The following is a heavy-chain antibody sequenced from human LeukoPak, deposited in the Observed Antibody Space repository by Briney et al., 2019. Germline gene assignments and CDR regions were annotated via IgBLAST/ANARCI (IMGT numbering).Heavy chain of an antibody. V-gene: IGHV3-64D*09. Sequence: GGSLRLSCAASGFTFSSYSMNWVRQAPGKGLEYVSSISSNGGSTYYADSAKGRFTISRDNSKNTLYLHMSSLRAEDTAVYYCVKSDNIVGATYFDYWGQGTLVTVSS. CDR1: GFTFSSYS. CDR2: ISSNGGST. J-gene: IGHJ4*02. D-gene: IGHD1-26*01. CDR3: VKSDNIVGATYFDY.